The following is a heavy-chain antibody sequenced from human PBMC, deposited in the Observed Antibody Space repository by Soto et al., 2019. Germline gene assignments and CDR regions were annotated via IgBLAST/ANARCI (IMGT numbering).Heavy chain of an antibody. CDR1: GGSISSGGYY. J-gene: IGHJ5*02. Sequence: SETLSLTCTVSGGSISSGGYYWSWIRQHPGKGLEWIGYIYYSGSTYYNPSLKSRVTISVDTSKNQFSLKLSSVTAADTAVYYCARRSITIFGVVSNWFDPWAREPWSPSPQ. CDR2: IYYSGST. CDR3: ARRSITIFGVVSNWFDP. V-gene: IGHV4-31*03. D-gene: IGHD3-3*01.